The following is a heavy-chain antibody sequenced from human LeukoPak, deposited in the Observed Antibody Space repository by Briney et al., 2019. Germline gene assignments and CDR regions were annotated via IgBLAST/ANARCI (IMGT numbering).Heavy chain of an antibody. Sequence: ASVKVSCKASGYTFTDYYIHWVRQAPGQGLEWMGWINPSTDGTYSEQRFEGRVTMTRDTSITTAYLHLSSLTSVDTAVYYCARDDDPIFGVVTPTAAYWGQGTLVTVSS. V-gene: IGHV1-2*02. CDR3: ARDDDPIFGVVTPTAAY. D-gene: IGHD3-3*01. J-gene: IGHJ4*02. CDR1: GYTFTDYY. CDR2: INPSTDGT.